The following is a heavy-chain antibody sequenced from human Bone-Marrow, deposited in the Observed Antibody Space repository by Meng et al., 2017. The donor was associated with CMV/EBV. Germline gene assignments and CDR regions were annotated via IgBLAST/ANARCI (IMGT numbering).Heavy chain of an antibody. J-gene: IGHJ4*02. CDR3: ARVLGGATATGY. CDR1: GFTFSSYA. CDR2: ISYDGSNK. V-gene: IGHV3-30-3*01. D-gene: IGHD1-26*01. Sequence: SCAASGFTFSSYAMHWVRQAPGKGLEWVAVISYDGSNKYYADSVKGRFTISRDNSKNTLYLQMNSLRAEDTAVYYCARVLGGATATGYWGQGTLVTVSS.